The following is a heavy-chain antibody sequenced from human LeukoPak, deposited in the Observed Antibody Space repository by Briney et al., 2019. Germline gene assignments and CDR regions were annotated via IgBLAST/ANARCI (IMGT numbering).Heavy chain of an antibody. D-gene: IGHD3-10*01. V-gene: IGHV1-69*13. Sequence: SVKVSCKASGGTFSSYAISWVRQAPGQGLEWMGGIIPIFGTANNAQKFQGRVTITADESTSTAYMELSSLRSEDTAVYYCARQYYGSGSLTWYYYYMDVWGKGTTVTISS. CDR1: GGTFSSYA. CDR3: ARQYYGSGSLTWYYYYMDV. J-gene: IGHJ6*03. CDR2: IIPIFGTA.